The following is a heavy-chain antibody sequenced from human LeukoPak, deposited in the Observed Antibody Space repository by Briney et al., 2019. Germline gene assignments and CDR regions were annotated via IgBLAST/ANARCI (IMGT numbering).Heavy chain of an antibody. D-gene: IGHD1-7*01. CDR3: AKDRWIYDY. CDR2: ISYDGSNK. V-gene: IGHV3-30-3*01. J-gene: IGHJ4*02. CDR1: GFTFSSYA. Sequence: PGRSLRLSCAASGFTFSSYAMHWVRQAPGKGLEWVAVISYDGSNKYYADSVKGRFTISRDNSKNTLYLQMNSLRAEDTAVYYCAKDRWIYDYWGQGTLVTVSS.